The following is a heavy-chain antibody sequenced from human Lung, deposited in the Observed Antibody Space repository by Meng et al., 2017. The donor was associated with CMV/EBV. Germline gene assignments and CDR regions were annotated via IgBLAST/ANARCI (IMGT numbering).Heavy chain of an antibody. V-gene: IGHV6-1*01. CDR1: GDSVSSNSAA. Sequence: SXASPGDSVSSNSAAWNWIRQSPSRGLEWLGRTYYRSKWYNDYAVSVKSRITINPDTSKNQFSLQLNSVTREDTAVYYCARGYCSSTSCLPLAHNCMDVWGQGTAVTVSS. CDR2: TYYRSKWYN. D-gene: IGHD2-2*01. CDR3: ARGYCSSTSCLPLAHNCMDV. J-gene: IGHJ6*02.